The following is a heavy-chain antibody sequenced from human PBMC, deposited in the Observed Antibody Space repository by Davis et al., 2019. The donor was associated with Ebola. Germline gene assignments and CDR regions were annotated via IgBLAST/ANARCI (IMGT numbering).Heavy chain of an antibody. J-gene: IGHJ4*02. CDR3: AREAYYYDSTGYYYDIPDLFDY. V-gene: IGHV3-11*06. Sequence: GESLKTSCAASGFTFSDYYMSWIRQAPGKGPEWVSYISSNSTNKKYADPVKGRFTTSRDDAKNSLYLQMSSLRAEDTAVYYCAREAYYYDSTGYYYDIPDLFDYWGQGTLVTVSS. CDR1: GFTFSDYY. D-gene: IGHD3-22*01. CDR2: ISSNSTNK.